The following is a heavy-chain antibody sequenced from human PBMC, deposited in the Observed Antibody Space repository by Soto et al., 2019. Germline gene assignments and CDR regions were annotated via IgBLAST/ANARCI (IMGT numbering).Heavy chain of an antibody. D-gene: IGHD3-10*01. CDR1: GYTFTSYY. J-gene: IGHJ4*02. CDR2: INPGGGST. CDR3: ARPKDPITMVRGIIYDY. Sequence: ASVKVSCKASGYTFTSYYMHWVRQAPGQGLEWMGIINPGGGSTSYAQKFQGRVTMTRDTSTSTVYMELSSLRSEDTAVYYCARPKDPITMVRGIIYDYWGQGTLVTVSS. V-gene: IGHV1-46*01.